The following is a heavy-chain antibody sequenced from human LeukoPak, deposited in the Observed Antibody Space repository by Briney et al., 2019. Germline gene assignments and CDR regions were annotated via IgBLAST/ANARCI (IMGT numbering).Heavy chain of an antibody. CDR2: VYSSGST. J-gene: IGHJ4*02. CDR3: ARVLGGNSDDY. V-gene: IGHV4-4*07. D-gene: IGHD4-23*01. CDR1: VDSISSYY. Sequence: SETLSLTCTVSVDSISSYYWSWIRQPAGKGLEWIGRVYSSGSTSYSPSLKSRVTISVDTSKNQFSLKLSSVTAADTAVYYCARVLGGNSDDYWGQGTLVTVSS.